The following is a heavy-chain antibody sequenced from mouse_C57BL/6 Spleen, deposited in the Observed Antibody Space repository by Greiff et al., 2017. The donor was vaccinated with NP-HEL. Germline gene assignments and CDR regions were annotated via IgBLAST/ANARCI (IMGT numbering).Heavy chain of an antibody. CDR1: GYSITSGYY. CDR2: ISYDGSN. V-gene: IGHV3-6*01. D-gene: IGHD1-1*01. J-gene: IGHJ4*01. CDR3: AREGYYGSDDAMDY. Sequence: EVQVVESGPGLVKPSQSLSLTCSVTGYSITSGYYWNWIRQFPGNKLEWMGYISYDGSNNYNPSLKNRISITRDTSKNQFFLKLNSVTTEDTATYYCAREGYYGSDDAMDYWGQGTSVTVSS.